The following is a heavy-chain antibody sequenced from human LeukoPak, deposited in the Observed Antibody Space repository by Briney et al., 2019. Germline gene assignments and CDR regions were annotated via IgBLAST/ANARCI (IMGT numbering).Heavy chain of an antibody. J-gene: IGHJ4*02. V-gene: IGHV3-74*01. CDR2: INSEGSIT. CDR1: GFTFTRHW. D-gene: IGHD1-26*01. CDR3: TRDRGSTEFDY. Sequence: PGGSLRLSCAASGFTFTRHWMHWVSQAPGKGLVWVSRINSEGSITSYADSVKGRFTISRDNAKNTLYLQMNSLRVEGTAVYFCTRDRGSTEFDYWGQGTLVTVSS.